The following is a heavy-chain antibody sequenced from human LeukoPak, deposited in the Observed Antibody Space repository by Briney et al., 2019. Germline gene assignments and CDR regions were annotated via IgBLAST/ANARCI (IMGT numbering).Heavy chain of an antibody. J-gene: IGHJ4*02. Sequence: PGGSLRLSCAASGFTFSSYWMSWVRQAPGKGLEWVANIKQDGSEKYYVDSVKGRFTISRDNAKNSLYLQMNSLRAEDTAVYYCAGEVRYSYGTTIFDYWGQGTLVTVSS. CDR1: GFTFSSYW. V-gene: IGHV3-7*01. D-gene: IGHD5-18*01. CDR2: IKQDGSEK. CDR3: AGEVRYSYGTTIFDY.